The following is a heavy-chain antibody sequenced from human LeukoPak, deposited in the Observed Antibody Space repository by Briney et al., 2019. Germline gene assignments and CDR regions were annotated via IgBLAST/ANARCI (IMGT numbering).Heavy chain of an antibody. CDR3: ARTRIAAAGTGFDP. CDR1: GYTFTSYG. Sequence: ASVKVSCKASGYTFTSYGISWVRQAPGQRLEWMGWISAYNGNTNYAQKLQGRVTMTTATSTSTAYMELRSLTSDDTAVYYCARTRIAAAGTGFDPWGQGTLVTVSS. D-gene: IGHD6-13*01. J-gene: IGHJ5*02. CDR2: ISAYNGNT. V-gene: IGHV1-18*01.